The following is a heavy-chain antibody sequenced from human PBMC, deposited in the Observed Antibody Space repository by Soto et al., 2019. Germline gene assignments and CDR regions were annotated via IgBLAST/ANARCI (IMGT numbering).Heavy chain of an antibody. D-gene: IGHD6-19*01. CDR3: VREGGGRYSPGYFDL. Sequence: PGGSLRLSCTTSGFTFNNYAMNWVRQAPGKGLEWVSFISGSGGSAYYADSVQGRFTISRDNSRNTLYLQMNSLRAEDTAIYSCVREGGGRYSPGYFDLWGRGTKVTVSS. CDR1: GFTFNNYA. V-gene: IGHV3-23*01. CDR2: ISGSGGSA. J-gene: IGHJ3*01.